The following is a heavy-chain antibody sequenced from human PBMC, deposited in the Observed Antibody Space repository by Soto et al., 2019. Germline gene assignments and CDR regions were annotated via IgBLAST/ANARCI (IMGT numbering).Heavy chain of an antibody. CDR1: GGTIRSPDW. D-gene: IGHD6-19*01. J-gene: IGHJ5*02. Sequence: SETLSLTCGVSGGTIRSPDWWTWVRQPPGKGLEWIGEIFQSGSTNYTPSLESRVTISVDKSKNQFSLTLTSVTAADTAVYFCARGRGRYSSGWSWFDPWGQGILVTVPQ. CDR2: IFQSGST. CDR3: ARGRGRYSSGWSWFDP. V-gene: IGHV4-4*02.